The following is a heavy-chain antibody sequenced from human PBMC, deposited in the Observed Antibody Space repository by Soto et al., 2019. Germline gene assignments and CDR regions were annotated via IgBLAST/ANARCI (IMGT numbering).Heavy chain of an antibody. CDR3: ARGHISSTKNWLDP. D-gene: IGHD6-6*01. Sequence: QVQLVQSGAEVKKPGASVKVSCKGSGYTFTSYHINWVRQATGQGLEWMGWTNPNSGNTGYAQTLQGRVTMTWDTSISTAYMELSSLRFEDTAMYYCARGHISSTKNWLDPWGQGTLVTVSS. CDR2: TNPNSGNT. J-gene: IGHJ5*02. CDR1: GYTFTSYH. V-gene: IGHV1-8*01.